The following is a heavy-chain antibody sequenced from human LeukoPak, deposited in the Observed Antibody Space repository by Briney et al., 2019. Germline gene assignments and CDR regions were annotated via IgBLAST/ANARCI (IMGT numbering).Heavy chain of an antibody. Sequence: GGSLRLSCAASGFTFSSYAMTWVRQAREKGLEWVSGISGSGGTTYYADSVKGRFTISRDNSKNTLYLQMNSLRAEDTAVYYCARVGYDSSGYQRPFDYWGQGTLVTVSS. J-gene: IGHJ4*02. CDR2: ISGSGGTT. D-gene: IGHD3-22*01. CDR1: GFTFSSYA. CDR3: ARVGYDSSGYQRPFDY. V-gene: IGHV3-23*01.